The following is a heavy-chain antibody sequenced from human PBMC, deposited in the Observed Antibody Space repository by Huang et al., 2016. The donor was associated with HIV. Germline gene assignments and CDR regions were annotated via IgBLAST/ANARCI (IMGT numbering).Heavy chain of an antibody. Sequence: QVHLQQWGAGLLKSAETLSLTCAVYGGSLSGYYLSWLRQTPGKGREWIGEINHVGSPNYNPSLKSRVSIPMDGSKKQFSLKLRSISDADTAVYFCARDATKNPRGWFDPWGQGTLVTVSS. V-gene: IGHV4-34*02. J-gene: IGHJ5*02. CDR1: GGSLSGYY. CDR3: ARDATKNPRGWFDP. CDR2: INHVGSP. D-gene: IGHD3-10*01.